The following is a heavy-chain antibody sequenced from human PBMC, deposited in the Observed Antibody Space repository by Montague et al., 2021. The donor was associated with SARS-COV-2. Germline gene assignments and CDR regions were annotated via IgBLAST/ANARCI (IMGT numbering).Heavy chain of an antibody. J-gene: IGHJ3*02. CDR2: INYSGAT. CDR3: ARQRRDQLPITIFGVVMADAFDI. Sequence: SETLSLTCAVSGGSISSYYWSWIRQPPGKGLEWIGYINYSGATNXNPSLKSRVTISVDTSKNQFSLKLSSVTAADTAVYYCARQRRDQLPITIFGVVMADAFDIWGQGTMVIVSS. CDR1: GGSISSYY. D-gene: IGHD3-3*01. V-gene: IGHV4-59*08.